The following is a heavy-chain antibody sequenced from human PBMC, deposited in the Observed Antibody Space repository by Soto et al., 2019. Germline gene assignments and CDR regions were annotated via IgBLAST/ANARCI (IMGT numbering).Heavy chain of an antibody. V-gene: IGHV1-18*01. D-gene: IGHD3-22*01. J-gene: IGHJ4*02. CDR3: ARFRPPYYYDSSPVDY. Sequence: ASVKVSCKASGYTFTSYGISWVRQAPGQGLEWMGWISAYNGNTNYAQKLQGRVTMTTDTSTSTAYMELRSLRSDDTAVFYCARFRPPYYYDSSPVDYWGQGTLVTVSS. CDR2: ISAYNGNT. CDR1: GYTFTSYG.